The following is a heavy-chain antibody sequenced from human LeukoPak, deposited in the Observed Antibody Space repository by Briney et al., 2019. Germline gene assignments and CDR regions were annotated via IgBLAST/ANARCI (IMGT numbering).Heavy chain of an antibody. CDR3: ARGGYYYGSGSYAGHYMDV. CDR1: GYSISSGYY. V-gene: IGHV4-38-2*02. CDR2: IYHSGST. J-gene: IGHJ6*03. Sequence: SETLSLTCTVSGYSISSGYYWGWIRQPPGKGLEWIGSIYHSGSTYYNPSLKSRATISVDTSKNQFSLKLSSVTAADTAVYYCARGGYYYGSGSYAGHYMDVWGKGTTVTVSS. D-gene: IGHD3-10*01.